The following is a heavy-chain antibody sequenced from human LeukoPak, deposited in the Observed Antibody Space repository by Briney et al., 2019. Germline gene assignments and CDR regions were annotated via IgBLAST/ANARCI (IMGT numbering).Heavy chain of an antibody. CDR3: ARVMADYYDSSGYYDFDY. J-gene: IGHJ4*02. CDR1: GYTFTSYG. CDR2: ISAYNGNT. V-gene: IGHV1-18*01. Sequence: ASVTVSCKASGYTFTSYGISWVRQAPGQGLEWMGWISAYNGNTNYAQKLQGRVTMTTDTSTSTAYMELRSLRSDDTAVYYCARVMADYYDSSGYYDFDYWGQGTLVTVSS. D-gene: IGHD3-22*01.